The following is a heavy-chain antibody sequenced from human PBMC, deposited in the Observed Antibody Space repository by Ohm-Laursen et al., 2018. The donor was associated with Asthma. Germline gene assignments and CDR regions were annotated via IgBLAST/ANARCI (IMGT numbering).Heavy chain of an antibody. V-gene: IGHV3-53*01. CDR1: GFSVSNNY. Sequence: SLRLSCSATGFSVSNNYMSWVRQAPGKGLEWVSLIYSGGNTDYADSVKGRFTISRDNSKNTLYLHMNSLRAEDTAVYYCVVVDSSGWYSLDYWGQGSLVTVTS. D-gene: IGHD6-19*01. CDR3: VVVDSSGWYSLDY. J-gene: IGHJ4*02. CDR2: IYSGGNT.